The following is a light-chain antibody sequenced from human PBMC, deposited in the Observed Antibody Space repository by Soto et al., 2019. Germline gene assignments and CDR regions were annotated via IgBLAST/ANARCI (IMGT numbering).Light chain of an antibody. J-gene: IGLJ2*01. V-gene: IGLV3-21*04. CDR2: YDS. CDR1: NIGSKS. Sequence: SYELTQPPSVSVAPGKTARITCGGNNIGSKSVHWYQQKPGRAPVLAIYYDSDRPSGIPERFSGSNSGNTATLTISRVEAGDEADYYCQVWDSSSDHVVFGGGTKLTVL. CDR3: QVWDSSSDHVV.